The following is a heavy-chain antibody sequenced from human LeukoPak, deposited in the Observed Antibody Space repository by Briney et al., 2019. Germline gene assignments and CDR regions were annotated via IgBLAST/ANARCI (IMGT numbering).Heavy chain of an antibody. CDR2: IYHSGST. Sequence: SQTLSLTCTVSGGSISSGGYYWSWIRQPPGKGLEWIGYIYHSGSTYYNPSLKSRVTISVDKSKNQFSLKLSSVTAADTAVYYCARGGISNGYQNNWFDPWGQGTLVTVSS. J-gene: IGHJ5*02. CDR1: GGSISSGGYY. CDR3: ARGGISNGYQNNWFDP. D-gene: IGHD3-22*01. V-gene: IGHV4-30-2*01.